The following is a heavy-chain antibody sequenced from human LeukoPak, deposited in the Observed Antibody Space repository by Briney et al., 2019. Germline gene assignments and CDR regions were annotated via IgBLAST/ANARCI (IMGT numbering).Heavy chain of an antibody. CDR2: INPSGGST. D-gene: IGHD2-15*01. CDR1: GYTFTSYY. Sequence: ASVKVSCKASGYTFTSYYMHWVQQAPGQGLEWMGIINPSGGSTSYAQKFQGRVTMTRDTSTSTVYMELSSLRSEDTAVYYCARDTYCSGGSCYSGYFDYWGQGTLVTVSS. CDR3: ARDTYCSGGSCYSGYFDY. V-gene: IGHV1-46*01. J-gene: IGHJ4*02.